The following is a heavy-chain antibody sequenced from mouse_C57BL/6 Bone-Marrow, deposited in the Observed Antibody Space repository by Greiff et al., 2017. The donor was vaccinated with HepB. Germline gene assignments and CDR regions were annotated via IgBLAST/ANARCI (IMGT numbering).Heavy chain of an antibody. D-gene: IGHD1-3*01. J-gene: IGHJ2*01. CDR2: IDPSDSYT. V-gene: IGHV1-69*01. CDR3: ARTPNWYLYYFDY. CDR1: GYTFTSYW. Sequence: VQLQQPGAELVMPGASVKLSCKASGYTFTSYWMHWVKQRPGQGLEWIGEIDPSDSYTNYNQKFKGKSTLTVDKSSSTAYMQLSSLTSEDSAVYYCARTPNWYLYYFDYWGQGTTLTVSS.